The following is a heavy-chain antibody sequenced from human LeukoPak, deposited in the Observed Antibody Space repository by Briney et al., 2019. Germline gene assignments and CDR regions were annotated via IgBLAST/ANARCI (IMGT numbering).Heavy chain of an antibody. V-gene: IGHV3-30*04. CDR2: ISYDGSNK. CDR1: GFTFSGYA. D-gene: IGHD5-18*01. Sequence: GGSLRLSCAASGFTFSGYAMHWVRQAPGKGLEWVAVISYDGSNKYYADSVKGRFTISRDNSKNTLYLEMNSLRAEDTAVYYCAREWVDTANPFYHYYYYYMDVWGKGTTVTVSS. J-gene: IGHJ6*03. CDR3: AREWVDTANPFYHYYYYYMDV.